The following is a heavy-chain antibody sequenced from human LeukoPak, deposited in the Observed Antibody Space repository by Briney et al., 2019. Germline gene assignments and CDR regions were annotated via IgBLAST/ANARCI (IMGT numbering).Heavy chain of an antibody. CDR3: ARIVRYCSSTSCHKKRYQNGYFDL. D-gene: IGHD2-2*01. V-gene: IGHV1-18*01. CDR2: ISAYNGNT. J-gene: IGHJ2*01. Sequence: GASVKVSCKASGYTFTSYGISWVRQAPGQGLEWMGWISAYNGNTNYAQKLQGRVTMTTDTSTSTAYMELRSLRSDDTAVYYCARIVRYCSSTSCHKKRYQNGYFDLWGRGTLVTVSS. CDR1: GYTFTSYG.